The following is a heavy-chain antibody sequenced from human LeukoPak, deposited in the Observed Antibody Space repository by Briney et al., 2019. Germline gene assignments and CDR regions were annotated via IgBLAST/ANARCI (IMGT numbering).Heavy chain of an antibody. CDR1: GYTFTSQD. J-gene: IGHJ3*02. D-gene: IGHD2-15*01. Sequence: ASVKVSCKSSGYTFTSQDISWVREATGQGLEWIGWMNPNGGNTGYAQKFQGRVTITRNTSINTAYMELSSLRSEDTAVYYCATFEPPDGTNSRGDSYAFDIWGQGTMVTVSS. CDR2: MNPNGGNT. V-gene: IGHV1-8*03. CDR3: ATFEPPDGTNSRGDSYAFDI.